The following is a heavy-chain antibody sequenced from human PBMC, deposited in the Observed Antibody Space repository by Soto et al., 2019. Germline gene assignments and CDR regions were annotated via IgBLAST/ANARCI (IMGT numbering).Heavy chain of an antibody. CDR3: ARDGRYDFWSGYPYYGMDV. CDR2: VIPIFGTA. J-gene: IGHJ6*02. Sequence: QVQLVQSGAEVKKPGSSVKVSCKASGGTFSSYAISWVRQAPGQGLEWMGGVIPIFGTANYAQKFQGRVTITADESTSTAYMELSSLRSEETAVYYCARDGRYDFWSGYPYYGMDVWGQGTTVTVSS. CDR1: GGTFSSYA. D-gene: IGHD3-3*01. V-gene: IGHV1-69*01.